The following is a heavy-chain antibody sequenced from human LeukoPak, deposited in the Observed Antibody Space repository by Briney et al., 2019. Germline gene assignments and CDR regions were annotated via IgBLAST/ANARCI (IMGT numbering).Heavy chain of an antibody. Sequence: SETLSLTCAVYGGSFSGYYWSWIRQPPGKGLEWIGEINHSGSTNYNPSLKSRVTMSVDTSKNQFSLKLSSVTAADTAVYYCAREGIWGPPFDYWGQGTLVTVSS. J-gene: IGHJ4*02. CDR3: AREGIWGPPFDY. D-gene: IGHD7-27*01. V-gene: IGHV4-34*01. CDR1: GGSFSGYY. CDR2: INHSGST.